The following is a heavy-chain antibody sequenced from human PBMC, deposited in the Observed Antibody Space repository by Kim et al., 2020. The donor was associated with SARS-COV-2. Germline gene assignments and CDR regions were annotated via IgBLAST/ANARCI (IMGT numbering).Heavy chain of an antibody. J-gene: IGHJ4*02. D-gene: IGHD6-13*01. CDR3: ARYPDSDSWSPFDF. Sequence: GGSLRLSCAASGFIFGGFEMNWVRQAPGKGLEWISYISSSGSAIYYADSVKGRFTISRDNARKSLYLQMNSLRDEDTAVYYCARYPDSDSWSPFDFWGQGTLVTVSS. V-gene: IGHV3-48*03. CDR1: GFIFGGFE. CDR2: ISSSGSAI.